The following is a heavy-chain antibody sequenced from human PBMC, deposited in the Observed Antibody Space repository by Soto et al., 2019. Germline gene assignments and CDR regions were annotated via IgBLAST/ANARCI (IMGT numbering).Heavy chain of an antibody. D-gene: IGHD2-15*01. CDR1: GGSVSVDSYY. V-gene: IGHV4-39*01. J-gene: IGHJ4*02. Sequence: SETLSLTCAVSGGSVSVDSYYWAWIRQPPGKGLEWIATIHYRGNTYYATSLKSRVTISIDTSKNQFSLMLASVTATDTAFYYCARLATTASTPNYWGQGTLVTVSS. CDR3: ARLATTASTPNY. CDR2: IHYRGNT.